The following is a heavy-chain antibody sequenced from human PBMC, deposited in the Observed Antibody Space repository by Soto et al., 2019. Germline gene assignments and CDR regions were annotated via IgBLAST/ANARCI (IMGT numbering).Heavy chain of an antibody. D-gene: IGHD3-3*01. V-gene: IGHV4-39*01. J-gene: IGHJ4*02. Sequence: SNTLALTCTVAGGCISSISYYWGWRRQPPGKGLEWIGSIYYSGSTYYNPSLKSRVTISVDTSKNQFSLKLSSVTAADTAVYYCARTVSAITIFGVAYDYWGQGTPVTVSS. CDR2: IYYSGST. CDR1: GGCISSISYY. CDR3: ARTVSAITIFGVAYDY.